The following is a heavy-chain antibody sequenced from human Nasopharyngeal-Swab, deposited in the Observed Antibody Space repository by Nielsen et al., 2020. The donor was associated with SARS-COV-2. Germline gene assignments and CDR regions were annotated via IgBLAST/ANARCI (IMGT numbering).Heavy chain of an antibody. D-gene: IGHD2-15*01. J-gene: IGHJ4*02. CDR3: VKEGSDFDY. V-gene: IGHV3-30*04. CDR1: GFTFSSYA. CDR2: ISYDGSNK. Sequence: GSLKISCAASGFTFSSYAMHWVRQAPGKGLEWVAVISYDGSNKYYADSVKGRFTISRDNSKNTLYLQMNSLRAEDTAVYYCVKEGSDFDYWGQGTLVTVSS.